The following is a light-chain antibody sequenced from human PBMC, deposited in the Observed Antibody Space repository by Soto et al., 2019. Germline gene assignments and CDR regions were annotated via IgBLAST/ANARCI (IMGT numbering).Light chain of an antibody. CDR1: QIVSSY. CDR2: DAS. CDR3: QQRSNWLSIT. Sequence: EIVLTQSPATLSLSPGERSTLSCRASQIVSSYLAWYQQKPGQSPRLLIYDASNRATGIPARFSGSGSGTDFTLPISSLEPEDFAVYYCQQRSNWLSITFGQGTRLEIK. V-gene: IGKV3-11*01. J-gene: IGKJ5*01.